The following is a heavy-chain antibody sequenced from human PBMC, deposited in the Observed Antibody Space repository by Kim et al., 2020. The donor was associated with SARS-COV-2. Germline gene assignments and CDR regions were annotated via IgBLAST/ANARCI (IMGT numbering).Heavy chain of an antibody. D-gene: IGHD1-1*01. CDR3: AKYNSLGDAFDI. V-gene: IGHV4-34*01. Sequence: NYNPSLKSRVTISVDTSKNQFSLKLSSVTAADTAVYYCAKYNSLGDAFDIWGQGTMVTVSS. J-gene: IGHJ3*02.